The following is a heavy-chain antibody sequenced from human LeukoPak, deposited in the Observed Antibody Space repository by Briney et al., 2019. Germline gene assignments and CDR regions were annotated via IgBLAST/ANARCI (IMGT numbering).Heavy chain of an antibody. Sequence: PGGSLRLSCVGFGFTFGTYAMNWVRQAPGKGLEWLAGIYGRGAGIYYADSVRGRFTISRDNSKNTLYLQMNSLRADDTAIYYCAKDREPDGRWNFDFWGQGTLVTVSS. J-gene: IGHJ4*02. D-gene: IGHD1-1*01. CDR3: AKDREPDGRWNFDF. CDR2: IYGRGAGI. V-gene: IGHV3-23*01. CDR1: GFTFGTYA.